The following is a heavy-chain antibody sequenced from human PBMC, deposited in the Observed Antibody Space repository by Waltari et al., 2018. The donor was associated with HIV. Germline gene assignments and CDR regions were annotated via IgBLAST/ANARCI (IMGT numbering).Heavy chain of an antibody. CDR1: GGSISSSSSY. Sequence: QLQLQESGPGLVKPSETLSLTCTVSGGSISSSSSYWGWIRQPPGKGLEWIGSIYYSGSTYYNPSLKSRVTISVDTSKNQFSLKLSSVTAADTAVYYCARAPRGYSSSGWFDPWGQGTLVTVSS. J-gene: IGHJ5*02. V-gene: IGHV4-39*01. CDR2: IYYSGST. D-gene: IGHD6-6*01. CDR3: ARAPRGYSSSGWFDP.